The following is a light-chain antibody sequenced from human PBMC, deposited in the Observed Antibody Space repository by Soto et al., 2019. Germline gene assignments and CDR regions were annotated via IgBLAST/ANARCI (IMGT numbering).Light chain of an antibody. V-gene: IGLV1-51*01. Sequence: QAVVTQPPSVSAAPGQKVTISCSGSSSNIGNNFVSWYQQLPETAPKLLVYDNNKRPSGIPDRFSGSKSGTSATLGITGLQTGDEADYYCGTWDSSLSGVVFGGGTKLTVL. CDR3: GTWDSSLSGVV. J-gene: IGLJ2*01. CDR1: SSNIGNNF. CDR2: DNN.